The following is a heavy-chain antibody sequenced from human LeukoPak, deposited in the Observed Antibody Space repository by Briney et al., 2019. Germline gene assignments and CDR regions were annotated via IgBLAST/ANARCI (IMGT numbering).Heavy chain of an antibody. CDR2: IRTKGYGGAT. J-gene: IGHJ4*02. Sequence: PGGSLRLSCTASGFTFGDYPMSWFRQAPGKGLEWVASIRTKGYGGATEYAASVKGRFTISRDDSKSVAYLQMNSLKTEDTAVYYCTRGIPSGTWGQGTLVTVSS. D-gene: IGHD1-26*01. V-gene: IGHV3-49*03. CDR1: GFTFGDYP. CDR3: TRGIPSGT.